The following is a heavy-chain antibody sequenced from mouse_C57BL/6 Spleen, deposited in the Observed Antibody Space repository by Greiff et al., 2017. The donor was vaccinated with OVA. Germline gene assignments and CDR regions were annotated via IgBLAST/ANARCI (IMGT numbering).Heavy chain of an antibody. Sequence: DVQLVESGGGLVQPGGSMKLSCVASGFTFSNYWMNWVRQSPEKGLEWVAQIRLKSDNYATHYAESVKGRFTISRDDSKSSVYLQMNNLRAEDTGIYYCTADPLFDYWGQGTTLTVSS. V-gene: IGHV6-3*01. J-gene: IGHJ2*01. CDR3: TADPLFDY. CDR2: IRLKSDNYAT. CDR1: GFTFSNYW.